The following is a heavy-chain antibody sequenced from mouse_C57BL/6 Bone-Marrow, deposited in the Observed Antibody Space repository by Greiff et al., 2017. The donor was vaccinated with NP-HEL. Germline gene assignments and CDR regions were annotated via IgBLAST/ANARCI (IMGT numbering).Heavy chain of an antibody. CDR1: GYTFTDYY. V-gene: IGHV1-26*01. CDR3: ARGALRLRNYFDY. D-gene: IGHD3-2*02. Sequence: EVQLQQSGPELVKPGASVKISCKASGYTFTDYYMNWVKQSHGKSLEWIGDINPNNGGTSYNQKFKGKATLTVDNSSSTAYMELRSLTSEDSAVYYCARGALRLRNYFDYWGQGTTLTVSS. J-gene: IGHJ2*01. CDR2: INPNNGGT.